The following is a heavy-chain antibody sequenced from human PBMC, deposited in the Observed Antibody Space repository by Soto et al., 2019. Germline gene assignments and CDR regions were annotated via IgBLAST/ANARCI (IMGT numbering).Heavy chain of an antibody. D-gene: IGHD6-6*01. Sequence: PSETLSLTCTVSDDSFKYSYWGWIRQPPGKGLECIGYIFHSGDTNYNPSLKSRVTLSLDTSKNQFSLTLTSVTAADTAVYYCARTARRFDFWGQGILVTVSS. CDR2: IFHSGDT. J-gene: IGHJ4*02. CDR1: DDSFKYSY. CDR3: ARTARRFDF. V-gene: IGHV4-59*01.